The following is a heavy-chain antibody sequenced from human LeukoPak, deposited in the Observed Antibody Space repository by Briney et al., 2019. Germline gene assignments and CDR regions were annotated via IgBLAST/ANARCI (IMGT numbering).Heavy chain of an antibody. CDR1: GGTFIKNS. CDR2: IIPIVGVT. V-gene: IGHV1-69*04. Sequence: SVTVSCKASGGTFIKNSITWVRQVPGQGREWMGRIIPIVGVTNHAQNFQGTLRLTADTSTNTAYMELSSLRSDDTAVYYCARVKAVGVPVAIDAYYDYGMDVWGQGTTVTVSS. J-gene: IGHJ6*02. CDR3: ARVKAVGVPVAIDAYYDYGMDV. D-gene: IGHD2-2*02.